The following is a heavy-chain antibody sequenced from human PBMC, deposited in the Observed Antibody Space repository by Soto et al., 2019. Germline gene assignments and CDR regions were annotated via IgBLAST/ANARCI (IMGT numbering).Heavy chain of an antibody. CDR1: GFTLSSYT. J-gene: IGHJ5*02. D-gene: IGHD2-15*01. CDR3: ARDQAVVGWFDP. CDR2: VSNDGSNT. V-gene: IGHV3-30-3*01. Sequence: QVQLVESGGGVVQPGRSLRLSCAASGFTLSSYTFHWVRQAPGKGLEWLAVVSNDGSNTYYADSVKGRFTISRDNSRNTVYLQMNSLKPEDTAVYYCARDQAVVGWFDPWGQGTLVSVSS.